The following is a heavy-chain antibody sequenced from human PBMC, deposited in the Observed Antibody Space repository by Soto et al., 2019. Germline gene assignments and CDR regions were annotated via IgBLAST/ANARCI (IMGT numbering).Heavy chain of an antibody. CDR1: GGTFSSYA. V-gene: IGHV1-69*06. D-gene: IGHD1-26*01. CDR2: IIPIFGAT. CDR3: ARMGGSVLDS. J-gene: IGHJ5*01. Sequence: QVQLVQSGAEVKKPGSSVKVSCKASGGTFSSYAITWVRQAPGQGLDWMGEIIPIFGATNFAQKCQGRVTITADKSTTTAYMELSSLTSEDTAVYYCARMGGSVLDSWGQGNLVTVSS.